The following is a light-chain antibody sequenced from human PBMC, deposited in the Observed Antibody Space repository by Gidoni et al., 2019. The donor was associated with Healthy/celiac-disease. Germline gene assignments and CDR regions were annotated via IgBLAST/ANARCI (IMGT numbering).Light chain of an antibody. V-gene: IGLV1-40*01. CDR2: GNS. Sequence: QSVLTQPPSVSGAPGQRVTISCTGSSSNIVAGYDVHWYQQLPGTAPKLLIYGNSNRPSGVPDRFSGSKSGTSASLAITGLQAEDEADYYCQSYDSSLSDLVVFGGGTKLTVL. CDR1: SSNIVAGYD. CDR3: QSYDSSLSDLVV. J-gene: IGLJ2*01.